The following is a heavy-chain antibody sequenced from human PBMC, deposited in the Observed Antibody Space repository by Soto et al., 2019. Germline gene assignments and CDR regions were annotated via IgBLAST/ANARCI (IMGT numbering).Heavy chain of an antibody. D-gene: IGHD3-10*01. CDR3: ARLLGGYYYMDV. V-gene: IGHV4-39*01. CDR1: GGSISSSSYY. CDR2: IYYSGST. Sequence: PSETLSLTCTVSGGSISSSSYYWGWIRQPPGKGLEWIGSIYYSGSTYYNPSLKSRVSISVDTSKNQFSLKLSSVTAADTAVCYCARLLGGYYYMDVWGKGTTVTVSS. J-gene: IGHJ6*03.